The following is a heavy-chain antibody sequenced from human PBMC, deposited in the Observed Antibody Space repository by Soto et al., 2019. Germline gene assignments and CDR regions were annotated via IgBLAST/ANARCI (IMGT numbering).Heavy chain of an antibody. D-gene: IGHD5-12*01. V-gene: IGHV3-21*04. Sequence: EVQLVESGGGLVKPGGSLRLSCAASGFSISGYTMNWVRQVPGKGLEWVSSISRTSTYIYYGDSVKGRFTISRDNSKNTLYLQMNSLRAEDTAVYYCARGATGLHWYFDLWGRGTLVTVSS. J-gene: IGHJ2*01. CDR2: ISRTSTYI. CDR3: ARGATGLHWYFDL. CDR1: GFSISGYT.